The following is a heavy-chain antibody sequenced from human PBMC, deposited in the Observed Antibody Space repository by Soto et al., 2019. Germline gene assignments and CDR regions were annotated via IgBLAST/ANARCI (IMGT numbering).Heavy chain of an antibody. J-gene: IGHJ5*02. CDR2: MYYSETT. V-gene: IGHV4-59*01. D-gene: IGHD6-13*01. Sequence: QVQLQESAPKLVKPSETLSLTCTVSGGSINDYYWSWIRQTPGKGLEWVGFMYYSETTKYNPSLKGRVNMSLDTSKNQVSLHLKSVTAADTAVYYCARANSSTWYKLEYKWFDPWGQGTLVTVSS. CDR3: ARANSSTWYKLEYKWFDP. CDR1: GGSINDYY.